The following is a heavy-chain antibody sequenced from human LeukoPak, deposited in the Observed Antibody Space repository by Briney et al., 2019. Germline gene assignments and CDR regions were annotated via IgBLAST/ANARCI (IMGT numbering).Heavy chain of an antibody. D-gene: IGHD3-3*01. J-gene: IGHJ4*02. CDR1: GYTFTSND. V-gene: IGHV1-18*01. CDR2: ISAYNGNT. CDR3: ARLAIWSGYYYSDY. Sequence: GASVKVSCKASGYTFTSNDINWVRQATGQGLEWMGWISAYNGNTNYAQKLQGRVTMTTDTSTSTAYMELRSLRSDDTAVYYCARLAIWSGYYYSDYWGQGTLVTVSS.